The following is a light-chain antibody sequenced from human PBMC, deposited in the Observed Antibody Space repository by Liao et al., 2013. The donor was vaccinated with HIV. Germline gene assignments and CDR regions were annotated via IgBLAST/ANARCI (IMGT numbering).Light chain of an antibody. V-gene: IGLV3-1*01. CDR1: KLGDKY. J-gene: IGLJ1*01. CDR3: QAWDSSTNYV. Sequence: SYELTQPPSVSVSPGQTANITCSGDKLGDKYACWYQQRPGQSPVLVIYQDNKRPSGIPDRFSGSNSGNTATLTISGTQALDEADYYCQAWDSSTNYVFGTGTQVTVL. CDR2: QDN.